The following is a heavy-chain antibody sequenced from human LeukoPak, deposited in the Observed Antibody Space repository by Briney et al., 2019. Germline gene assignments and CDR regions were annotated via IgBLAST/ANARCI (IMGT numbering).Heavy chain of an antibody. D-gene: IGHD1-14*01. CDR1: GGSISSDY. J-gene: IGHJ6*02. CDR3: ARHRPGLVSYYYYGMDV. V-gene: IGHV4-59*08. CDR2: IYYSGST. Sequence: KPSQTLSLTCTVAGGSISSDYWSWIRQPPGKGLEWIGYIYYSGSTNYNPSLKSRVTISVDTSKNQFSLKLSSVTAADTAVYYCARHRPGLVSYYYYGMDVWGQGTTVTVSS.